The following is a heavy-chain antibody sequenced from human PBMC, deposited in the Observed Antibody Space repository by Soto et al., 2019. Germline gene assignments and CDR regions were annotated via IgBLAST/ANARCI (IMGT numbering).Heavy chain of an antibody. Sequence: ASVKVSCKASGYTFTSYGISWVRQAPGQGLEWMGWISAYNGNTNYAQKLQGRVTMTTDTSTSTAYMELRSLRSDDTAVYYCARDPPGIPYYYDSSGGDFDYWGQGTLVTVSS. J-gene: IGHJ4*02. CDR1: GYTFTSYG. D-gene: IGHD3-22*01. V-gene: IGHV1-18*01. CDR3: ARDPPGIPYYYDSSGGDFDY. CDR2: ISAYNGNT.